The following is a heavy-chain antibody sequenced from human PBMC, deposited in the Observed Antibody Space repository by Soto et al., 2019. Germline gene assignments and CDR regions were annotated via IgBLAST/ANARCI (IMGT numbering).Heavy chain of an antibody. J-gene: IGHJ3*02. CDR2: IIPIFGTA. CDR1: GGTFSSYA. Sequence: SVKVSCKASGGTFSSYAISWVRQAPGQGLEWMGGIIPIFGTANYAQKFQGRVTITADESTSTAYMELSSLRSEDTTVYYCARDQGTPYYYDSSGSDAFDIWGQGTMVTVSS. D-gene: IGHD3-22*01. CDR3: ARDQGTPYYYDSSGSDAFDI. V-gene: IGHV1-69*13.